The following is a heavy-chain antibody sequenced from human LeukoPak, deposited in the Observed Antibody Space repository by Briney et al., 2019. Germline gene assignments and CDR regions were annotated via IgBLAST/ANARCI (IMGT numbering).Heavy chain of an antibody. CDR3: RTLVIMPLARPYIDY. Sequence: KPSETLSLTRTLSAGSIRSSSYYWGWIRQPPGKGLEWIGSIYYSGSTYYNPSLKSRVTISVDTSKNQFSLKLSSVTAADTAVYTCRTLVIMPLARPYIDYWGQGTLVTVSS. D-gene: IGHD2-21*01. J-gene: IGHJ4*02. V-gene: IGHV4-39*01. CDR2: IYYSGST. CDR1: AGSIRSSSYY.